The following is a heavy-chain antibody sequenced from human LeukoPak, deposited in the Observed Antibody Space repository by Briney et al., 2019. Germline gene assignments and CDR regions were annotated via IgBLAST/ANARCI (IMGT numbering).Heavy chain of an antibody. V-gene: IGHV1-24*01. CDR2: FDPEDGET. J-gene: IGHJ4*02. CDR1: GYTLTELS. Sequence: GASVKVSCKVSGYTLTELSMHWVRQAPGKGLEWMGGFDPEDGETIYAQKFQGRVTMTEDTSTDTAYMELSSLRSEDTAVYYCATGRRKEWELLLPYYWGQGTLVTVSS. CDR3: ATGRRKEWELLLPYY. D-gene: IGHD1-26*01.